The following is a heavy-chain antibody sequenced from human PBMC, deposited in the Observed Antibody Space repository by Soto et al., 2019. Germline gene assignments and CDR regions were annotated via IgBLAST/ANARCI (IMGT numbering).Heavy chain of an antibody. Sequence: GGSLRLSCAASGFTFSSYGMHWVRQAPGKXLEWVAVIWYDGSNKYYADSVKGRFTISRDNSKNTLYLQMNSLRAEDTAVYYCARGSRVVYDSSGYYYDVYDAFDIWGQGTMVTVSS. V-gene: IGHV3-33*01. CDR3: ARGSRVVYDSSGYYYDVYDAFDI. D-gene: IGHD3-22*01. CDR1: GFTFSSYG. J-gene: IGHJ3*02. CDR2: IWYDGSNK.